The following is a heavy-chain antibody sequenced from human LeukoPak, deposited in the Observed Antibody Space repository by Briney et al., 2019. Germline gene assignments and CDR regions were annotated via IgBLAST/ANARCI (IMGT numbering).Heavy chain of an antibody. J-gene: IGHJ4*02. CDR1: GYSFTSYW. Sequence: GESLKISCMGSGYSFTSYWIGWVRQMPGKGLEWMGIIYPGDSDTRYSPSFQGQVTISADKSISTAYLQWSSLKASDTAMYYCTTAGDSSGYYQYYFDYWGQGTLVTVSS. D-gene: IGHD3-22*01. CDR3: TTAGDSSGYYQYYFDY. CDR2: IYPGDSDT. V-gene: IGHV5-51*01.